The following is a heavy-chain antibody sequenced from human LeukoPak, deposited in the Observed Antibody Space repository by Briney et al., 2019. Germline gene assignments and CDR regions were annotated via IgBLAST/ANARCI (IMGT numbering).Heavy chain of an antibody. CDR3: AKASWDY. J-gene: IGHJ4*02. CDR1: GFTFTVYC. V-gene: IGHV3-30*18. Sequence: PGRSLTLSCPAAGFTFTVYCAHCDRQAHGKGREWVAVISYYGSNKYYADSVKGRFTISRDNSKNTLYLQMNSLRAEDTAVYYCAKASWDYWGQGTLVTVSS. CDR2: ISYYGSNK.